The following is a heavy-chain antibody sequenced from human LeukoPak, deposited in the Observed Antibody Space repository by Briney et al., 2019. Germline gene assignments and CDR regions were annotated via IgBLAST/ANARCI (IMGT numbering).Heavy chain of an antibody. CDR2: ISAYNGNT. J-gene: IGHJ4*02. V-gene: IGHV1-18*01. CDR3: ARDDSGFYGSGSYAIDY. Sequence: GASVKVSCKASGYTFTSYGISWVRQAPGQGLEWMGWISAYNGNTNYAQKLQGRVTITRDTSASTAYMELSSLRSEDTAVYYCARDDSGFYGSGSYAIDYWGQGTLVTVSS. CDR1: GYTFTSYG. D-gene: IGHD3-10*01.